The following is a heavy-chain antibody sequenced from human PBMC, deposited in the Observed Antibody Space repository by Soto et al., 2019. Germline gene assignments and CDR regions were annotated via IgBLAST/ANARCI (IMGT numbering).Heavy chain of an antibody. CDR1: GGSISSYY. V-gene: IGHV4-59*01. Sequence: PSETLSLTCTVSGGSISSYYWSWIRQPPGKGLEWLGYFSYTGSTNYNPSLKSRITISVDTSKNQFSLKVSSVTAADTAVYYCARAGPYYYYYGMDVWGQGTTVTVSS. J-gene: IGHJ6*02. CDR3: ARAGPYYYYYGMDV. CDR2: FSYTGST.